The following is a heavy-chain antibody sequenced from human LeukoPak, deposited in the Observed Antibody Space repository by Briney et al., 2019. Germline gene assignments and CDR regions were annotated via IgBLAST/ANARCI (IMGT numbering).Heavy chain of an antibody. CDR1: GFTFSSYS. V-gene: IGHV3-23*01. Sequence: GGSLRLSCAASGFTFSSYSMNWVRQAPGKGLEWVSAISGSGGSTYYADSVKGRFTISRDNSKNTLYLQMNSLRAEDTAVYYCARVYGDPYYFDYWGQGTLVTVSS. CDR3: ARVYGDPYYFDY. CDR2: ISGSGGST. D-gene: IGHD4-17*01. J-gene: IGHJ4*02.